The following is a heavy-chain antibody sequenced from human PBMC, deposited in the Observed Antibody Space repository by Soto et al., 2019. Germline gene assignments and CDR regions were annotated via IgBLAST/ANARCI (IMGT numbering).Heavy chain of an antibody. D-gene: IGHD1-1*01. J-gene: IGHJ4*02. CDR1: GYDFTTYG. CDR2: ISAHNGNT. CDR3: ARGRYGDY. Sequence: QVHLVQSGAEVKKPGASVKVSCKGSGYDFTTYGITWVRQAPGQGLEWMAWISAHNGNTDYAQKLQGRVTVTRDTSTSTAYMELRSLRSDGTAVYYCARGRYGDYWGQGALVTVSS. V-gene: IGHV1-18*01.